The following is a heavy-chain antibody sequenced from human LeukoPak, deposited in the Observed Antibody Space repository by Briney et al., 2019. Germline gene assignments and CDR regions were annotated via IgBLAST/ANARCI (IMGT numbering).Heavy chain of an antibody. Sequence: GGSLRLSCAASGFTFSSYAMSWVRQAPGKGLEWVSAISGSGGSTYYADSVKGRFTISRDNSKNTLYLQMNSLRAEDTAVYYCAMGVVVPAAILLHKKADYWGQGTLVTVSS. CDR3: AMGVVVPAAILLHKKADY. V-gene: IGHV3-23*01. CDR2: ISGSGGST. D-gene: IGHD2-2*01. CDR1: GFTFSSYA. J-gene: IGHJ4*02.